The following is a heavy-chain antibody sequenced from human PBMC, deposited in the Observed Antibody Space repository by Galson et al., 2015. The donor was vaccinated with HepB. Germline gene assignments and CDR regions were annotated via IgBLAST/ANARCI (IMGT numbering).Heavy chain of an antibody. D-gene: IGHD3-16*01. CDR1: EFTFEDFA. CDR3: AKDKDPFKPTFGGIINY. J-gene: IGHJ4*02. Sequence: SLRLSCAASEFTFEDFAMHWVRQTPGKGLEWVSSISSDSGAVDYADSVKGRFTISRDNAKNSLFLQMSSLKTEDTALYFCAKDKDPFKPTFGGIINYWGRGTLVTVSS. CDR2: ISSDSGAV. V-gene: IGHV3-9*01.